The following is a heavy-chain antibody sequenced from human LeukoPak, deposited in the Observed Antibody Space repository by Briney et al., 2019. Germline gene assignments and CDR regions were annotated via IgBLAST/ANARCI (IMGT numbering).Heavy chain of an antibody. J-gene: IGHJ4*02. Sequence: GGSLRLSCAASGFRFTYYGMSWVRQAPGKGLEWVSYISSSSTTIYYADSVRGRFTISRDNAKNSPYLQMNSLRDEDTAVYYCARTLSSGWYRGSFDYWGQGTLVTVSS. V-gene: IGHV3-48*02. CDR2: ISSSSTTI. CDR3: ARTLSSGWYRGSFDY. D-gene: IGHD6-19*01. CDR1: GFRFTYYG.